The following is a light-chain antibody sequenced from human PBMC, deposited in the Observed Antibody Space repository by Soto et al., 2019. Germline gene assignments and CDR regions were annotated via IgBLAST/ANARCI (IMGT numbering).Light chain of an antibody. CDR3: QQYGSSPR. J-gene: IGKJ5*01. CDR1: QSVSSNY. V-gene: IGKV3-20*01. CDR2: GAS. Sequence: EIVLTQSPGTLSLSPWERATLSCRASQSVSSNYLAWYQQKPGQAPRLLIFGASSRATGIPDRFSGSGSGTDFTLTISRLEPEDFAVYYCQQYGSSPRFGQGTRLEIK.